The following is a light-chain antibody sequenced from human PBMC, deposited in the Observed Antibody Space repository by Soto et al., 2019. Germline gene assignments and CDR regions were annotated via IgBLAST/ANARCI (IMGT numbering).Light chain of an antibody. CDR2: EVN. CDR3: SSYAGINNLGV. V-gene: IGLV2-8*01. J-gene: IGLJ1*01. Sequence: QSALTQPPSASGSPGQSVTISCTGTSSDVGGYKYVSWYQQHPAKAPKLMIFEVNKRPSGVPDRSSGSKSGNTASLTVSGLQAEDEADYYCSSYAGINNLGVFGTGTKLTVL. CDR1: SSDVGGYKY.